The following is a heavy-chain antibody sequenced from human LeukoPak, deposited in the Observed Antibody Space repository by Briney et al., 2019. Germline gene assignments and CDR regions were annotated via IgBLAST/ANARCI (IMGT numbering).Heavy chain of an antibody. J-gene: IGHJ5*02. CDR2: IYYSGST. V-gene: IGHV4-39*01. D-gene: IGHD6-13*01. Sequence: SETLSLTCTVSGGSISSSSCYWGWIRQPPGKGLEWIGSIYYSGSTYYNPSLKSRVTISVDTSKNQFSLKLSSVTAADTAVYYCARHVWQQLVAWFDPWGQGTLVTVSS. CDR3: ARHVWQQLVAWFDP. CDR1: GGSISSSSCY.